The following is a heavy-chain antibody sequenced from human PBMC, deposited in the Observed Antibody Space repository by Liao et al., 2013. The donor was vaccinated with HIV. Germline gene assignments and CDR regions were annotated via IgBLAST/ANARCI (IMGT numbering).Heavy chain of an antibody. Sequence: QVQQQQWGARLLKPSETLSLTCDVDGESFSDHRWSWVRQPPREGYGVDWRKSIREEVPTTTRPSRVGSTISGDISLRLTSVSAADTAVYYCAKVRQWLASGGEAFDIWGHGTMVIVSS. CDR2: SIREEVP. CDR3: AKVRQWLASGGEAFDI. V-gene: IGHV4-34*02. J-gene: IGHJ3*02. D-gene: IGHD6-19*01. CDR1: GESFSDHR.